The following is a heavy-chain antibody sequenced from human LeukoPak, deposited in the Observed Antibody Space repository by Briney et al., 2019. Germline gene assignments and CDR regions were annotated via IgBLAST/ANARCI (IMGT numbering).Heavy chain of an antibody. CDR1: GFTVSSNY. V-gene: IGHV3-53*05. Sequence: PGGSLRLSCAASGFTVSSNYMNWVRQAPGKGLEWVSVIYSGGLTYYADSVKGRFTISRDNSKNTLYLQMNSLRAEDTAVYYCARGSRSSGPTFDYWGQGTLVTVSS. D-gene: IGHD6-19*01. CDR2: IYSGGLT. J-gene: IGHJ4*02. CDR3: ARGSRSSGPTFDY.